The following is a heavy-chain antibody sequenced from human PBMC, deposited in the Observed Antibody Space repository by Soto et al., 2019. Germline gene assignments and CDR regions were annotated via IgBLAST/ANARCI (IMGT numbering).Heavy chain of an antibody. D-gene: IGHD5-18*01. Sequence: GGSLRLSCAASGFTFSSYGLHWVRQAPGKGLEWVAVIWYDGSNKYYADSVKGRFTISRDNSKNTLYLQMNSLRAEDTAVYYCAREDRGYSYGYGYYYYYGMDVWGQGTTVTVSS. CDR2: IWYDGSNK. CDR3: AREDRGYSYGYGYYYYYGMDV. CDR1: GFTFSSYG. J-gene: IGHJ6*02. V-gene: IGHV3-33*01.